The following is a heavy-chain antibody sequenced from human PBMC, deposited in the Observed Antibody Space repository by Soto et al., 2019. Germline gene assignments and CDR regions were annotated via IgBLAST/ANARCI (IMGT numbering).Heavy chain of an antibody. V-gene: IGHV4-61*01. Sequence: PSETLSLTCTVSGGSVSSGSHYWSWIRQPPGKGLEWIGYIYYSGSTNYNPSLKSRVTISVDTSKNQFSLKLSSVTAADTAVYYCARAVVVPAATAVGNWFDPWGQGTLVT. J-gene: IGHJ5*02. CDR2: IYYSGST. D-gene: IGHD2-2*01. CDR3: ARAVVVPAATAVGNWFDP. CDR1: GGSVSSGSHY.